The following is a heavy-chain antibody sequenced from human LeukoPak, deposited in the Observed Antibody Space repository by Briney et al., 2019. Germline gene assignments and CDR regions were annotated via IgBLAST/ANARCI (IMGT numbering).Heavy chain of an antibody. CDR2: MNPNSGNT. J-gene: IGHJ5*02. D-gene: IGHD3-3*01. CDR3: ARGRALLYYDFWSGYYKWGNWFDP. V-gene: IGHV1-8*02. CDR1: GYTFTSYY. Sequence: ASVKVSCKASGYTFTSYYMHWVRRATGQGLEWMGWMNPNSGNTGYAQKFQGRVTMTRNTSISTAYMELSSLRSEDTAVYYCARGRALLYYDFWSGYYKWGNWFDPWGQGTLVTVSS.